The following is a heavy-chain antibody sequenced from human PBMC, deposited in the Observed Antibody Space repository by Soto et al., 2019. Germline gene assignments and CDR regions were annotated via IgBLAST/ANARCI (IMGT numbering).Heavy chain of an antibody. CDR1: GVSISSSHC. J-gene: IGHJ2*01. CDR2: IWHSGSF. Sequence: QVQLQESGPGLVKPSGTLSLTCAVSGVSISSSHCWTWVRQPPGKGLEWIGEIWHSGSFNYNPSLKSRVTISMHNSKNQFALKMTSVTAADTAVYYCATYSDSTGYWYFDVWGRGTLVTVSS. V-gene: IGHV4-4*02. D-gene: IGHD3-22*01. CDR3: ATYSDSTGYWYFDV.